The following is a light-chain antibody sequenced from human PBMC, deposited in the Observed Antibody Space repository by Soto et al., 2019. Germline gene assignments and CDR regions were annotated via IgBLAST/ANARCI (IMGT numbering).Light chain of an antibody. Sequence: DIQMNQSPSSLSAAVGDRVTITCRASQGIDTYLAWYQQKPGKVPKLLIYAASTLQLGVPSRFNGSGSGTDFTLTISSLQPEDVATYYCQKYTRAPFTFGPGTKVDIK. V-gene: IGKV1-27*01. CDR3: QKYTRAPFT. CDR1: QGIDTY. CDR2: AAS. J-gene: IGKJ3*01.